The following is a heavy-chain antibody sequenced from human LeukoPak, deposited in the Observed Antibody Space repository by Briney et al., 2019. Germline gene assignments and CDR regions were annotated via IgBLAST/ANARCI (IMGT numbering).Heavy chain of an antibody. Sequence: PGGSLRLSCAASGFTFSNFWMHWVRQASGKGLEWVGRIRSKANNYATAYAASVKGRFTISRDDSKNTAYLQMNSLKTEDTAVYYCTGDNFDSSVKFDYWGQGTLVTVSS. D-gene: IGHD3-22*01. CDR3: TGDNFDSSVKFDY. CDR1: GFTFSNFW. J-gene: IGHJ4*02. CDR2: IRSKANNYAT. V-gene: IGHV3-73*01.